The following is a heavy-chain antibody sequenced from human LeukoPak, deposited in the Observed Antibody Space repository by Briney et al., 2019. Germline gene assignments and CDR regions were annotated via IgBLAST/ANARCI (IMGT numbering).Heavy chain of an antibody. D-gene: IGHD3-3*01. CDR1: GFTFSSYS. CDR2: ISSSSSTI. J-gene: IGHJ3*02. V-gene: IGHV3-48*04. Sequence: GGSLRLSCAASGFTFSSYSMNWVRQAPGKGLEWVSSISSSSSTIYYADSVKGRFTISRDNAKNSLYLQMNSLRAEDTAVYYCARGCAIFWSGYCAFDIWGQGTMVTVSS. CDR3: ARGCAIFWSGYCAFDI.